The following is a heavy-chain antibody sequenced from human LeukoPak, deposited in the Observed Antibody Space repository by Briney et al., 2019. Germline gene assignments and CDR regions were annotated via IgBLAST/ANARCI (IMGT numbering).Heavy chain of an antibody. Sequence: MPGGSLRLSCAASGFTVSSNYMNWVRQAPGKGLEWVSSISSSSTYIYYADSVKGRFTISRDNAKNSLFLQMNSLRAEDTAVYYCARDQFLGDQAESGWYAPWGQGTLVTVSS. CDR1: GFTVSSNY. D-gene: IGHD2/OR15-2a*01. CDR3: ARDQFLGDQAESGWYAP. CDR2: ISSSSTYI. J-gene: IGHJ5*02. V-gene: IGHV3-21*01.